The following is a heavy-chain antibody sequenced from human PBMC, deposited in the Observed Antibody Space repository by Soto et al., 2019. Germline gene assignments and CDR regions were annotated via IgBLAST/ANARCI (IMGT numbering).Heavy chain of an antibody. CDR1: GYSFTSYW. V-gene: IGHV5-51*01. CDR3: ARPQCVRSGWYVSWFDP. CDR2: IYPGDSDT. Sequence: GESLKISCKGSGYSFTSYWIGWVRQMPGKGLEWMGIIYPGDSDTRYSPSFQGQVTISADKSISTAYLQWSSLKASDTAMYYCARPQCVRSGWYVSWFDPWGQGTLVTVSS. D-gene: IGHD6-19*01. J-gene: IGHJ5*02.